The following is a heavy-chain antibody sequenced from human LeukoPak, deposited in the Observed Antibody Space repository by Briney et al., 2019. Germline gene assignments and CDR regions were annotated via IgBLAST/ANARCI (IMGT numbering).Heavy chain of an antibody. D-gene: IGHD3-22*01. Sequence: GGSLRLSCAASGFTFSSYGMHWVRQAPGKGLEWVSYISSSGNSTYYSDSVRGRFTISRDNAKNSLHLQMNSLRAEDTAVYYCAKARYYDSSGPFDYWGQGTLVTVSS. CDR2: ISSSGNST. CDR1: GFTFSSYG. CDR3: AKARYYDSSGPFDY. V-gene: IGHV3-48*04. J-gene: IGHJ4*02.